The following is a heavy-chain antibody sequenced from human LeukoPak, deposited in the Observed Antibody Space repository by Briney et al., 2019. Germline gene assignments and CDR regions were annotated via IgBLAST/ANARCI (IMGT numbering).Heavy chain of an antibody. CDR2: ISSEGT. Sequence: PGGSLRLSCAASGFTFSNYAMSWVRQVPGKGLEWVSAISSEGTFYADSVKGRFTISRDNSRNTLYLQMNSLRVEDTAVYYCARRGNTDNYGRDDGFDIWGQGTMVTVSS. V-gene: IGHV3-23*01. CDR1: GFTFSNYA. D-gene: IGHD5-18*01. CDR3: ARRGNTDNYGRDDGFDI. J-gene: IGHJ3*02.